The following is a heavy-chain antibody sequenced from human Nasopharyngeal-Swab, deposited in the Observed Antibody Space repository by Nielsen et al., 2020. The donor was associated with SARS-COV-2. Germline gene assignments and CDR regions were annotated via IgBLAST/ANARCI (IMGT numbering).Heavy chain of an antibody. CDR3: ARERLPDGRIVVVPAGGSWFDP. V-gene: IGHV1-46*01. Sequence: WVRQAPGQGLEWMGIINPSGGSTSYAQKFQGRVTMTRDTSTSTVYMELSSLRSEDTAVYYCARERLPDGRIVVVPAGGSWFDPWGQGTLVTVSS. J-gene: IGHJ5*02. D-gene: IGHD2-2*01. CDR2: INPSGGST.